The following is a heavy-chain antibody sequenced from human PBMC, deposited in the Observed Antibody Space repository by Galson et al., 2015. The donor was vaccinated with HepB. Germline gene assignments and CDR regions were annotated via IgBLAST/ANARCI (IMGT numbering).Heavy chain of an antibody. J-gene: IGHJ4*02. D-gene: IGHD6-6*01. V-gene: IGHV3-33*01. Sequence: SLRLSCAASGFTFSSYGMHWVRQAPGKGLEWVAVIWYDGSNKYYADSVKGRFTISRDNSKSTLYLQMNSLRAEDTAVYYCARSGEAYSSSRAADYWGQGTLVTVSS. CDR2: IWYDGSNK. CDR3: ARSGEAYSSSRAADY. CDR1: GFTFSSYG.